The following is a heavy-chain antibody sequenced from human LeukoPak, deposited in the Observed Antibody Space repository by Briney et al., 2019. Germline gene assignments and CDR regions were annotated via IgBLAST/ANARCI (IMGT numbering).Heavy chain of an antibody. CDR2: IYSGSST. CDR3: ARDGSGGSSGYLS. V-gene: IGHV3-66*01. D-gene: IGHD3-22*01. J-gene: IGHJ5*02. Sequence: GGSLRLSCAASGFTVSSNYMSWVRQAPGKGLEWVSVIYSGSSTYYADSVKGRFTISRDNSKNTLYLQMNSLRAEDTAVYYCARDGSGGSSGYLSWGQGTLVTVSS. CDR1: GFTVSSNY.